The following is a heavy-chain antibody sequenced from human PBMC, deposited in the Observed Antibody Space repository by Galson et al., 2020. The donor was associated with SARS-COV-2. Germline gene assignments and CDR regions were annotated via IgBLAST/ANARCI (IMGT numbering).Heavy chain of an antibody. CDR3: ARGSRRQLVPLNGLDV. Sequence: PSETLSLTCTVSGGSISSYYWSWIRQPPGKGLEWIGYLSYAGTTTYSPSLKSRVTISVDTSKNQFSLQLSSVTAADTAVYYCARGSRRQLVPLNGLDVWGQGTTVTVSS. CDR1: GGSISSYY. J-gene: IGHJ6*02. V-gene: IGHV4-59*01. D-gene: IGHD6-13*01. CDR2: LSYAGTT.